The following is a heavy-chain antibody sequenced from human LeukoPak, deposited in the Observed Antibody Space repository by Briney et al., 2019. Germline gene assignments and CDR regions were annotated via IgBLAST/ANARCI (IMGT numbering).Heavy chain of an antibody. Sequence: SQTLSLTCAVSGGSISSAGYSWSWIRQPPGKGLEWIGYFYYTGSTYYNPSLKSRVTISVDTSKNQFSLKLSSVTAADTAVYYCARGWPPTGVSSGGDYWGQGTLVTVSS. CDR2: FYYTGST. V-gene: IGHV4-30-4*07. J-gene: IGHJ4*02. CDR1: GGSISSAGYS. D-gene: IGHD2-15*01. CDR3: ARGWPPTGVSSGGDY.